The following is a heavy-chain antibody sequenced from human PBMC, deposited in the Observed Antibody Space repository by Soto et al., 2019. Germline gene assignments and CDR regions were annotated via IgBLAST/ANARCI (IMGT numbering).Heavy chain of an antibody. Sequence: SETLSLTCTVSGGSISSYYWSWIRQPPGKGLEWIGYIYYSGSTNYDPSLKSRVTISVDTSKNQFSLKLSSVTAADTAVYYCAREMAAADLLNWFDPWGQVTLVTVSS. V-gene: IGHV4-59*01. D-gene: IGHD6-13*01. CDR3: AREMAAADLLNWFDP. J-gene: IGHJ5*02. CDR1: GGSISSYY. CDR2: IYYSGST.